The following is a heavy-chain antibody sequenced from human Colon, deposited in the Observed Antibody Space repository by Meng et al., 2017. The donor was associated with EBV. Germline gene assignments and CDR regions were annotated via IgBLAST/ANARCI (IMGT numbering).Heavy chain of an antibody. CDR2: IDIHGTTT. CDR3: LKDRLESSPDV. Sequence: EVQLVESGGDLVQPGGSLRFSCVGSGFRFSDHWMHWVRQVPGKGLVWVARIDIHGTTTSYADFVKGRFTVSRDNAANTLYLQMNSLRDEDTAVYYCLKDRLESSPDVWGQGTLVTVSS. V-gene: IGHV3-74*01. J-gene: IGHJ4*02. D-gene: IGHD1-1*01. CDR1: GFRFSDHW.